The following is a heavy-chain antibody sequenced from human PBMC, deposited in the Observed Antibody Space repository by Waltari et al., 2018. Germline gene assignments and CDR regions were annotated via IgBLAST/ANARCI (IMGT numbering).Heavy chain of an antibody. CDR3: AKLGDNYESSGYFDY. Sequence: EVQLLESGGGLVQPGGSLRLSCAASGFTFSSYAMSWVRQAPGKGLEWVSAISGSGGSTYDADSVKGRFTISRDNAKNTQYLQMNSLRAEDTAVYYCAKLGDNYESSGYFDYWGQGTLVTVSS. V-gene: IGHV3-23*01. CDR2: ISGSGGST. J-gene: IGHJ4*02. D-gene: IGHD3-22*01. CDR1: GFTFSSYA.